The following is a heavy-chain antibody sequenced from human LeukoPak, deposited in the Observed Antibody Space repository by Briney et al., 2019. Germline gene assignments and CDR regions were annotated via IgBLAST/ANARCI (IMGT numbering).Heavy chain of an antibody. V-gene: IGHV1-18*01. CDR2: ISAYNGNT. Sequence: ASVKVSCKASGYTFTNYGINWVRQAPGQGLEWMGWISAYNGNTNYAQKFQERVTITRDMSTSTAYMELSSLRSEDTAVYYCAAGINCSGGSCYAGWFDPWGQGTLVTVSS. CDR3: AAGINCSGGSCYAGWFDP. CDR1: GYTFTNYG. D-gene: IGHD2-15*01. J-gene: IGHJ5*02.